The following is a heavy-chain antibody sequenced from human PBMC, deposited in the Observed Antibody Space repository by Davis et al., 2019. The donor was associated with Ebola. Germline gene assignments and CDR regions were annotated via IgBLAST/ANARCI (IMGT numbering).Heavy chain of an antibody. CDR2: IIPIFGTA. J-gene: IGHJ4*02. CDR3: ARDRDYYDSSGYYDY. CDR1: GGTFSSYA. V-gene: IGHV1-69*13. Sequence: SVKVSCKASGGTFSSYAISWVRQAPGQGLEWMGGIIPIFGTANYAQKFQGRVTITADESTSTAYMELSSLRSEDTAVYYCARDRDYYDSSGYYDYWGQGTLVTVSS. D-gene: IGHD3-22*01.